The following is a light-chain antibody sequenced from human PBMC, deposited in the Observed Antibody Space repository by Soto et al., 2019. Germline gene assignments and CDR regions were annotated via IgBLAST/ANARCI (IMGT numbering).Light chain of an antibody. J-gene: IGLJ1*01. V-gene: IGLV2-14*01. CDR2: EVT. CDR3: SSYTSSSTRV. CDR1: SSDVGGYNS. Sequence: QSVLTQPASVSGSPGQSITISCTGTSSDVGGYNSVSWYQQHPGKAPKLVIYEVTNRPSGISNRFSGSKSGNTASLTISGLQAEDEADYYCSSYTSSSTRVFGTGTKGHRP.